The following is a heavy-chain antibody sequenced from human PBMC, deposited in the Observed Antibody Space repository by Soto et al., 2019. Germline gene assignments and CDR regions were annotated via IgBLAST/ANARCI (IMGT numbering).Heavy chain of an antibody. CDR1: GGSVSIGTYY. Sequence: QVQLQESGPGLLKPSETLSHTCTVPGGSVSIGTYYWRWIRQPPGKGLEWNGFIHYSGSTNYNPSLKSRVTMSVDTSKNQFSLKLTSVNAADTAVYYCTRGGDAYKNGHWGQGTLVTVYS. V-gene: IGHV4-61*01. J-gene: IGHJ4*02. D-gene: IGHD2-21*01. CDR3: TRGGDAYKNGH. CDR2: IHYSGST.